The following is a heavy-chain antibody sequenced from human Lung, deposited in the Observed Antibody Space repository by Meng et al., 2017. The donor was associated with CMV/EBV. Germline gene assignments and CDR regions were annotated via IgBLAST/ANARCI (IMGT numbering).Heavy chain of an antibody. CDR2: IYYSGST. D-gene: IGHD3-22*01. Sequence: LXCTVSGGSISGSSYYWGWIRQPPGKGLEWIGSIYYSGSTYYNPSLKSRVTISVDTSKNQFSLKLSSVTAADTAVYYCAKENYGSSGDDGFDIWGKGTMVTVSS. CDR1: GGSISGSSYY. J-gene: IGHJ3*02. V-gene: IGHV4-39*07. CDR3: AKENYGSSGDDGFDI.